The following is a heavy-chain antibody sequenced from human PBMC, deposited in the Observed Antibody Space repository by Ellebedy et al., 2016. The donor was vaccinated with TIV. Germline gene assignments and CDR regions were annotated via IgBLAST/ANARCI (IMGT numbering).Heavy chain of an antibody. CDR2: IDWDDDK. Sequence: SGPTLVKPTQTLTLTCTFSGFSLSTSGMCVSWIRQPPGKAMEWLARIDWDDDKYYSTSLKTRLTISKDTSKNQVVLTMTNMDPVDTATYYCARGIAARLPFDYWGQGTLVTVSS. J-gene: IGHJ4*02. V-gene: IGHV2-70*11. CDR3: ARGIAARLPFDY. D-gene: IGHD6-6*01. CDR1: GFSLSTSGMC.